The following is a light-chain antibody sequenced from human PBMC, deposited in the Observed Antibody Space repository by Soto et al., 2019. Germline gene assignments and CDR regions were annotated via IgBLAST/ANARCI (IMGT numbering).Light chain of an antibody. CDR1: QSISSY. Sequence: DIQMTQSPSSLSASVGDRVTITCRASQSISSYLNWYQHKPGKAPKVLIYAASSLQTGVPSRFSGSRSGTDFALTISSLQSDDFATYYCQQTDSFPRTFGQGTKVEMK. CDR3: QQTDSFPRT. V-gene: IGKV1-39*01. CDR2: AAS. J-gene: IGKJ1*01.